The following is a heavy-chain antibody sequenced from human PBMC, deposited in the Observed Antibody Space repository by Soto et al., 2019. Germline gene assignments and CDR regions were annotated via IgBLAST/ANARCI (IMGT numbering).Heavy chain of an antibody. Sequence: GGSLRLSCAASGFTFSSYAMSWVRQAPGKGLEWVSAISGSGGSTYYADSVKGRFTISRDNSKNTLYLQMNSLRAEDAAVDYCANEGRYSYGYNISQYSGMDVWDQRTTVTVSS. CDR2: ISGSGGST. J-gene: IGHJ6*02. CDR1: GFTFSSYA. V-gene: IGHV3-23*01. CDR3: ANEGRYSYGYNISQYSGMDV. D-gene: IGHD5-18*01.